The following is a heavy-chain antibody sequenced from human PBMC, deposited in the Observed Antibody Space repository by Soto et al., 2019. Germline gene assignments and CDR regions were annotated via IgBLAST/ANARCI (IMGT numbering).Heavy chain of an antibody. V-gene: IGHV5-10-1*01. CDR2: IDPSDSYT. Sequence: GESLKISCKGSGYSFTSYWISWVRQMPGKGLEWMGRIDPSDSYTNYSPSFQGHVTISADKSISTAYLQWSSLKASDTAMYYCARYAGFGELLGEDWFDPWGQGTLVTVSS. J-gene: IGHJ5*02. CDR3: ARYAGFGELLGEDWFDP. D-gene: IGHD3-10*01. CDR1: GYSFTSYW.